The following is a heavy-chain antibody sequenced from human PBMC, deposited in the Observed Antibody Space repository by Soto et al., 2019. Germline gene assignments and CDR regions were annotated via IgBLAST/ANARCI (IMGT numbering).Heavy chain of an antibody. D-gene: IGHD3-16*01. CDR2: IAFDGSNK. V-gene: IGHV3-30*18. J-gene: IGHJ6*02. CDR3: AKVRDRPGWGGPQLYYYYGMDV. Sequence: QVQLVESGGGVVQPGTSLRLSCAASGFTFSSYGMHWVRRAPGKGLEWVAVIAFDGSNKYYADFVKGRFTISRDNSKNTLYLQVNSLRPEDTAVYYCAKVRDRPGWGGPQLYYYYGMDVWGQGTTVTVSS. CDR1: GFTFSSYG.